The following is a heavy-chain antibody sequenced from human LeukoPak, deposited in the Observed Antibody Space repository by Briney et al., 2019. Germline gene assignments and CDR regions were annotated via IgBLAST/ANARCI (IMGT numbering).Heavy chain of an antibody. V-gene: IGHV1-69*05. CDR3: ARGGKVRWELHYFDY. CDR2: IIPIFGTA. D-gene: IGHD1-26*01. CDR1: GGTFSSYA. J-gene: IGHJ4*02. Sequence: ASVKVSCKASGGTFSSYAISWVRQAPGQGLEWMGGIIPIFGTANYAQKFQGRVTITTDESTSTAYMELSSLRSEDTAVYYCARGGKVRWELHYFDYWGQGTLVTVSS.